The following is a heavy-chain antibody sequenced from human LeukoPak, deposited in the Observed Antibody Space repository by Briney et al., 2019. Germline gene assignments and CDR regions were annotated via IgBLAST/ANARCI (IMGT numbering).Heavy chain of an antibody. CDR2: INSDGSST. D-gene: IGHD4/OR15-4a*01. CDR1: GFTFSSYW. CDR3: ANHLTYYYYYMDV. Sequence: GGSLRLSCAASGFTFSSYWMHWVRHAPGKGLVWVSRINSDGSSTIYAHSVRGRFTISRDNPKNTLYLQMNSLRAEDTAVYYCANHLTYYYYYMDVWGKGTPVTVSS. V-gene: IGHV3-74*01. J-gene: IGHJ6*03.